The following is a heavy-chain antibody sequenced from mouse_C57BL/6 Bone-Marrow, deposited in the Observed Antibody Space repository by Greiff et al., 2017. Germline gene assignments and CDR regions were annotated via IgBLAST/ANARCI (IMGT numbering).Heavy chain of an antibody. CDR1: GYTFTSYG. CDR2: IYPRSGNT. CDR3: ARLRYDYDVAY. D-gene: IGHD2-4*01. V-gene: IGHV1-81*01. J-gene: IGHJ3*01. Sequence: SGAELARPGASVKLSCKASGYTFTSYGISWVKQRTGQGLEWIGEIYPRSGNTYYNEQFKGKATLTADKSSSTAYMELRSLTSEDSAVYFCARLRYDYDVAYWGRGTLVTVSA.